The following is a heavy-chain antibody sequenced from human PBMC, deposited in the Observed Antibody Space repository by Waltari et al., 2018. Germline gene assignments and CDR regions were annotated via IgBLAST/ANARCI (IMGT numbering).Heavy chain of an antibody. D-gene: IGHD3-22*01. CDR2: IIPIFGTA. CDR1: GYTFTGYY. CDR3: AREDGYDSSGYSVGLY. Sequence: QVQLVQSGAEVKKPGASVKVSCKASGYTFTGYYMHWVRQAPGQGLEWMGRIIPIFGTANYAQKFQGRVTITADKSTSTAYMELSSLRSEDTAVYYCAREDGYDSSGYSVGLYWGQGTLVTVSS. J-gene: IGHJ4*02. V-gene: IGHV1-69*06.